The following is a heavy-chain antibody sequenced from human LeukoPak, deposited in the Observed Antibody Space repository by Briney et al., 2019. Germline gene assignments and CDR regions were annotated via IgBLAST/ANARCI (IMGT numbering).Heavy chain of an antibody. D-gene: IGHD4-17*01. J-gene: IGHJ3*02. CDR3: ASSDYGDYAEYAFDI. CDR1: GFTSSSYA. CDR2: ISYDGSNK. Sequence: PGRSLRLSCAASGFTSSSYAMHWVRQAPGKGLEWVAVISYDGSNKYYADSVKGRFTISRDNSKNTLYLQMNSLRAEDTAVYYCASSDYGDYAEYAFDIWGQGTMVTVSS. V-gene: IGHV3-30*04.